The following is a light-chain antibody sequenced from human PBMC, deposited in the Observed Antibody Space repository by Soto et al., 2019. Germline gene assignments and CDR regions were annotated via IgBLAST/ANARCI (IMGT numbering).Light chain of an antibody. V-gene: IGKV1-5*01. CDR1: RSLSDW. J-gene: IGKJ1*01. CDR3: LQYSSHSWT. Sequence: DTQMTQSPSTVSPSVGDSVTITCGPIRSLSDWLAWYQQKPGKAPELLIFDASNLKSGVSSRFSGSGSGTEFTLTISRLQPDDVATYYCLQYSSHSWTFGQGTKV. CDR2: DAS.